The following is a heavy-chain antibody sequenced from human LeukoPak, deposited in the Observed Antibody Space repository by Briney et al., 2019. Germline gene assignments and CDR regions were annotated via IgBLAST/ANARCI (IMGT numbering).Heavy chain of an antibody. CDR3: ANPYCSGISCLDVFNM. V-gene: IGHV4-31*03. CDR2: KYYSGSA. Sequence: SQTLSLTCNVSGVSASDGRSYWTWIRQHPGKGLEWIGYKYYSGSAKHNPYLKSRLTISIDTSKNQFSLQLSSVTAADTATYYCANPYCSGISCLDVFNMWGQGTRVTVSS. J-gene: IGHJ3*02. CDR1: GVSASDGRSY. D-gene: IGHD2-2*01.